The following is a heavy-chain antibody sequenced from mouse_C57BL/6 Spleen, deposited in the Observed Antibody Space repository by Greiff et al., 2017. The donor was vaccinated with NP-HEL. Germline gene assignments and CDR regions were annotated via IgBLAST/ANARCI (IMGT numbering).Heavy chain of an antibody. V-gene: IGHV1-64*01. J-gene: IGHJ4*01. Sequence: QVQLQQPGAELVKPGASVKLSCKASGYTFTSYWMHWVKQRPGQGLEWIGMIHPNSGSTNYNEKFKSKATLTVDKSSSTAYMQLSSLTSEDSAVYYCARAHYYGKAMDYWGQGTSVTVSS. CDR1: GYTFTSYW. CDR2: IHPNSGST. D-gene: IGHD1-1*01. CDR3: ARAHYYGKAMDY.